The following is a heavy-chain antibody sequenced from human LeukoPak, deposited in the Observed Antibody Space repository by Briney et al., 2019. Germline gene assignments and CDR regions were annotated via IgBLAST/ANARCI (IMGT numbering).Heavy chain of an antibody. CDR1: GFSFSSYD. CDR3: ARLIGSVDTAVDY. CDR2: ISGSGGST. Sequence: GGSLRLSCAASGFSFSSYDMSWVRQAPGKGLEWVSGISGSGGSTGYADSVKGRFTISRDNSKNTLYLQMNSLSAEDTAVYYCARLIGSVDTAVDYWGQGTLVTVSS. V-gene: IGHV3-23*01. J-gene: IGHJ4*02. D-gene: IGHD5-18*01.